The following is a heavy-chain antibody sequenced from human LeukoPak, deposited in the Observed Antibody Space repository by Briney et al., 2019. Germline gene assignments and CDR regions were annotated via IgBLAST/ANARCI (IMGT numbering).Heavy chain of an antibody. D-gene: IGHD4-17*01. V-gene: IGHV4-59*01. CDR1: GDSISSYY. Sequence: SETLSLTLAVSGDSISSYYWSWIRQPPWEGLKWMGYINYSGNTNYNPSLKSRVTISVDTSKNQFSLRLTSVTAADTAVYYCAREGRQDYVYFDCWGQGTLVTVSS. CDR3: AREGRQDYVYFDC. CDR2: INYSGNT. J-gene: IGHJ4*02.